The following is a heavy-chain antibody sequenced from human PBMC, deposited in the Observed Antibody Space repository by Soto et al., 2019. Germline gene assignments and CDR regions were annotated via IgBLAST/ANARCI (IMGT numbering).Heavy chain of an antibody. CDR1: GYIFTNIG. V-gene: IGHV1-18*01. J-gene: IGHJ4*02. CDR3: EGGIVEPTIGGAIKIFDY. CDR2: ISVYNGNA. D-gene: IGHD1-26*01. Sequence: QVQLVQSGAEVKKPGASVKVSCKASGYIFTNIGITWVRRAPGQGLEWMGWISVYNGNANYAQKFKGRVTMTTDTSTSTAYMELWSLRSDDTAVYYCEGGIVEPTIGGAIKIFDYWGQGTLVTVSS.